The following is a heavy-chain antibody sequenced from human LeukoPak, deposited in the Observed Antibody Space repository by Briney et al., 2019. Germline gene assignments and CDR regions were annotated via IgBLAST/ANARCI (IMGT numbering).Heavy chain of an antibody. D-gene: IGHD5-12*01. CDR1: GFTFDYYA. CDR2: ISLDVGST. J-gene: IGHJ6*04. Sequence: QSGGSRRLSCPASGFTFDYYAMHWVRQAPGKGLEWVSLISLDVGSTYYAHSVKARFTIPRPNSRHTLYLKMNSLGAEDTALYYCAKHKEYSGFGPILSGYYYGMDVWGKGTTVTVSS. CDR3: AKHKEYSGFGPILSGYYYGMDV. V-gene: IGHV3-43D*04.